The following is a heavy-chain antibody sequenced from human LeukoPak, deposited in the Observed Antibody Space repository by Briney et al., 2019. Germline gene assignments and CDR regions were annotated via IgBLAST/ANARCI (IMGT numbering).Heavy chain of an antibody. V-gene: IGHV3-23*01. Sequence: PGGSLRLSCAGSGFTFSTFAMSWVRQAPGKGLEWVSAISGSGGSTYYADSVKGRFTISRDNSKNTLYLQMNSLRAEDTAVYYCAKGGKVSKYGSGIYYFDYWGQGTLVTVSS. D-gene: IGHD3-10*01. CDR2: ISGSGGST. CDR1: GFTFSTFA. CDR3: AKGGKVSKYGSGIYYFDY. J-gene: IGHJ4*02.